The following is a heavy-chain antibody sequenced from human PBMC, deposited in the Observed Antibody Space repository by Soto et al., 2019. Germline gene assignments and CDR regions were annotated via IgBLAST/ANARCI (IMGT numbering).Heavy chain of an antibody. CDR2: TKSDGSGT. CDR3: ARGGFDYGPGRMDV. J-gene: IGHJ6*04. Sequence: EVQLVESGGGLLQPGGSLTLSCTASGFTFSNYWMHWVRQAPGKGLVWVSRTKSDGSGTSYTDSVKGRFTISRDNAYNTLYLQMSNLRAEDTAVYCARGGFDYGPGRMDVWGKGTTVIVSS. D-gene: IGHD3-10*01. CDR1: GFTFSNYW. V-gene: IGHV3-74*01.